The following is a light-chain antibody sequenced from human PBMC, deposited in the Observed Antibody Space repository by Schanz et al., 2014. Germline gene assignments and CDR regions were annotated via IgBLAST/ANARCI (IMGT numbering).Light chain of an antibody. Sequence: EIVMTQSPATLSVSPGERATLSCRASQSVSSNLAWYQQKPGQAPRLLIYGASTRATGIPDRFSGSGFGTEFTLTISSLHSEDLAVYYCQQYDDWPGYTFGQGTKLEIK. CDR3: QQYDDWPGYT. CDR2: GAS. V-gene: IGKV3-15*01. CDR1: QSVSSN. J-gene: IGKJ2*01.